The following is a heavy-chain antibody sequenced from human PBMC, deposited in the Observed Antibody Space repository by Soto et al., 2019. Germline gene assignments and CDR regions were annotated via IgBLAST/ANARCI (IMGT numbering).Heavy chain of an antibody. CDR1: GYTFTSYG. V-gene: IGHV1-18*01. CDR2: ISAYNGNT. D-gene: IGHD6-6*01. J-gene: IGHJ6*03. Sequence: QVQLVQSGAEVKKPGASVKVSCKASGYTFTSYGISWVRQAPGQGLEWMGWISAYNGNTNYAQKLQGRVTMTTDTSTSTAYMELRSLRSDDTAVYYCAGDSSSPEKYYYYYYMDVWGKGTTVTVSS. CDR3: AGDSSSPEKYYYYYYMDV.